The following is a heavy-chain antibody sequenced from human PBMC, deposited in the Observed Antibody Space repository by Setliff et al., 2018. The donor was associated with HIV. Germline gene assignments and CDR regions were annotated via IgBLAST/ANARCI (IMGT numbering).Heavy chain of an antibody. CDR2: IYPNTGGT. CDR1: GYTFTEYY. J-gene: IGHJ4*02. CDR3: ASRSSGYLFDY. Sequence: ASVKVSCKASGYTFTEYYIHWVRQAPGQGLEWMGWIYPNTGGTNYAQKFQGRVTMTRDTSISTAYMELSSLRSEDTAVYYCASRSSGYLFDYWGQGTLVTVSS. D-gene: IGHD3-22*01. V-gene: IGHV1-2*02.